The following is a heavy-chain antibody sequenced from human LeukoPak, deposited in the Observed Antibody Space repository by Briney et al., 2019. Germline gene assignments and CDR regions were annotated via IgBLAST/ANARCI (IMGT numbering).Heavy chain of an antibody. Sequence: SETLSLTCAVYGGSFSGCYWSWIRQPPGKGLEWIGEINHSGSTNYDPSLKSRVTISVDTSKNQFSLKLSSVTAADTAVYYCARDIAARQDNWFDPWGQGTLVTVSS. D-gene: IGHD6-6*01. CDR2: INHSGST. CDR3: ARDIAARQDNWFDP. V-gene: IGHV4-34*01. J-gene: IGHJ5*02. CDR1: GGSFSGCY.